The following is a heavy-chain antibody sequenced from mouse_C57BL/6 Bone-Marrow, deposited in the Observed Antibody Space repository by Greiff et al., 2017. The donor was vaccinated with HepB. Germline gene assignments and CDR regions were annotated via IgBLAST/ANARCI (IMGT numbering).Heavy chain of an antibody. D-gene: IGHD2-4*01. V-gene: IGHV1-18*01. CDR1: GYTFTDYN. J-gene: IGHJ2*01. CDR2: INPNNGGT. CDR3: ARRIYDYDVYFDY. Sequence: EVQLHQSGPELVKPGASVKIPCKASGYTFTDYNMDWVKQSHGKSLEWIGDINPNNGGTIYNQKFKGKATLTVDKSSSTAYMKLRSLTSEDTAVYYCARRIYDYDVYFDYWGQGTTLTVSS.